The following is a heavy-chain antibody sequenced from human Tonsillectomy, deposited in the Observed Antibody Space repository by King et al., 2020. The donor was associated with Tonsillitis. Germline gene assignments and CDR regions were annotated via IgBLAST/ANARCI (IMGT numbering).Heavy chain of an antibody. CDR3: AKDNWAASGTFDY. V-gene: IGHV3-23*04. D-gene: IGHD6-13*01. CDR2: ISGSGGST. CDR1: GFTFSSYA. J-gene: IGHJ4*02. Sequence: VQLVESGGGLVQPGGSLRLSCAASGFTFSSYAMSWVRQAPGKGLEWVSAISGSGGSTYYADSVKGRFNISRDNSKNTLYLQMNSRRAEDTAVYYCAKDNWAASGTFDYWGQGTLVTVSS.